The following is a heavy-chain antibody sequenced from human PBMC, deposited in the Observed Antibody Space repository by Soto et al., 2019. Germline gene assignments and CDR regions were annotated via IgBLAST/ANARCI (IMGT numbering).Heavy chain of an antibody. V-gene: IGHV4-34*01. J-gene: IGHJ6*03. CDR3: ARGSNYDILTGYYTYYYCMDV. CDR1: GGNFSGYY. D-gene: IGHD3-9*01. CDR2: INHSGST. Sequence: SETLSLTSAVYGGNFSGYYWSWIRQPPGKGLEWIGEINHSGSTNYNPSLKSRVTISVDTSKNQFSLKLSSVTAADTAVYYCARGSNYDILTGYYTYYYCMDVWGKGTTVTVSS.